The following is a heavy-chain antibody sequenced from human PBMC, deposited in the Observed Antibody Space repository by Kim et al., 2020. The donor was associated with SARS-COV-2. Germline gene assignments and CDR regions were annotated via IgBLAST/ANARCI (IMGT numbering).Heavy chain of an antibody. J-gene: IGHJ4*02. CDR3: AKDYRSGSYRRGYFDY. Sequence: GGSLRLSCAASGFTFSSYAMSWVRQAPGKGLEWVSVIYSGGSSTYYADSVKGRFTISRDNSKNTLYLQMNSLRAEDTAVYYCAKDYRSGSYRRGYFDYWGQGTLVTVSS. V-gene: IGHV3-23*03. D-gene: IGHD1-26*01. CDR2: IYSGGSST. CDR1: GFTFSSYA.